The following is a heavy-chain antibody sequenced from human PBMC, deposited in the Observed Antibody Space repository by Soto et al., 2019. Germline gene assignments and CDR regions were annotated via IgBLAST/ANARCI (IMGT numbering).Heavy chain of an antibody. CDR2: ISYDGSNK. Sequence: GGSLRLSCAASGFTFSSYAMHWVRQAPGKGLEWVAVISYDGSNKYYADSVKGRFTISRDNSKNTLYLQMNSLRAEDTAVYYCARCRSSWYPLDYWGQGTLVTVSS. J-gene: IGHJ4*02. V-gene: IGHV3-30-3*01. D-gene: IGHD6-13*01. CDR3: ARCRSSWYPLDY. CDR1: GFTFSSYA.